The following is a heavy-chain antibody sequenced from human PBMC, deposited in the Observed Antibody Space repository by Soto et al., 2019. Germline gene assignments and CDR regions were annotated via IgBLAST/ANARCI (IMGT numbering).Heavy chain of an antibody. D-gene: IGHD2-2*01. CDR3: AVYCSSTSCYGTGYSSS. J-gene: IGHJ4*02. V-gene: IGHV1-69*01. CDR1: GGTFSSYA. CDR2: IIPIFGTA. Sequence: QVQLVQSGAEVKKPGSSVKVSCKASGGTFSSYAISWVRQAPGQGLEWMGGIIPIFGTANYAQKFQGRVTITEDESTSTAYMELSSLRSEDTAVYYCAVYCSSTSCYGTGYSSSWGQGTLVTVSS.